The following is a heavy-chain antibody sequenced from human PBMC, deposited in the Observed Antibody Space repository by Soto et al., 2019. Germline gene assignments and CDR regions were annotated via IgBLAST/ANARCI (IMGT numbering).Heavy chain of an antibody. CDR1: GFSLSTSGVG. V-gene: IGHV2-5*01. J-gene: IGHJ6*02. CDR2: IYWYDDK. CDR3: IQSRCGGDCLQPYASHCYYGMNV. D-gene: IGHD2-21*02. Sequence: QITLKESGPTLVKPTQTLTLTCTFSGFSLSTSGVGVGWIRQPPGKPLEWLALIYWYDDKRYSPSLRTRLTRSKDTAKNQVVPTMTNMDPAETATDHGIQSRCGGDCLQPYASHCYYGMNVWGQGTTVTVPS.